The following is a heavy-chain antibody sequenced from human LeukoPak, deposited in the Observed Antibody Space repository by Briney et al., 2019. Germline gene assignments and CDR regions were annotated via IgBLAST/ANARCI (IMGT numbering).Heavy chain of an antibody. V-gene: IGHV4-4*07. CDR1: GGSISSYY. Sequence: PSETLSLTCTVSGGSISSYYWSWIRQPAGKGVEWIGRIYTSGSTNYNPSLKSRVTMSVDTSKNQFSLKLSSVTAADTAVYYCARGRDFWSGYYFDYWGQGTLSPSPQ. CDR3: ARGRDFWSGYYFDY. CDR2: IYTSGST. J-gene: IGHJ4*02. D-gene: IGHD3-3*01.